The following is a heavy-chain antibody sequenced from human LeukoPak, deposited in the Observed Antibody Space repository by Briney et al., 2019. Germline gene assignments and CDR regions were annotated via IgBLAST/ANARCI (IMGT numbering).Heavy chain of an antibody. V-gene: IGHV4-59*01. CDR3: ARDALTYGDRNYYFDY. J-gene: IGHJ4*02. CDR2: IYYRGST. CDR1: GGSTSSYY. Sequence: SETLSLTCTVSGGSTSSYYWSWIRQPPGKGLEWIGYIYYRGSTNYNPSLKSRVTISVDTSKNQFSLKLSSVTAADTAVYYCARDALTYGDRNYYFDYWGQGTLVTVSS. D-gene: IGHD4-17*01.